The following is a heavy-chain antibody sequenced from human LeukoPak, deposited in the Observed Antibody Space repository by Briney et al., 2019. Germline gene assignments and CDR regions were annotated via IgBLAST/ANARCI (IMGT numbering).Heavy chain of an antibody. Sequence: PGGSLRLSCAASGFTFSTYTMSWARQAPGKGLEWVSAISGSGGSTYYADSVKGRFTISRDNSKNTLYLQMNSLRAEDTAVYYCAKDLYYDILTDYPSFDYWGQGTLVTVSS. CDR2: ISGSGGST. CDR3: AKDLYYDILTDYPSFDY. CDR1: GFTFSTYT. D-gene: IGHD3-9*01. V-gene: IGHV3-23*01. J-gene: IGHJ4*02.